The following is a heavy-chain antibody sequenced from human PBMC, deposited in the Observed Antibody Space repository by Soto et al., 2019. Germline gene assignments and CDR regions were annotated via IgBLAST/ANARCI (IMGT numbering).Heavy chain of an antibody. V-gene: IGHV4-34*01. Sequence: SETLSLTCAVYGGSFSGYYWSWIRQPPGKGLEWIGEINHSGSTNYNLSLKSRVTISVDTSKNQFSLKLSSVTAADTAVYYCARGGALLRFLEWFSLGWFDPWGQGTLVTVSS. D-gene: IGHD3-3*01. CDR1: GGSFSGYY. J-gene: IGHJ5*02. CDR2: INHSGST. CDR3: ARGGALLRFLEWFSLGWFDP.